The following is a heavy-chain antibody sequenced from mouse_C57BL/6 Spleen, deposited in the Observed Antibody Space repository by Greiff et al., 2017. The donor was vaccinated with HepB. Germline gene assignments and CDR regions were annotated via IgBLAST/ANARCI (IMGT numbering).Heavy chain of an antibody. Sequence: DVKLQESGPGLVKPSQSLSLTCSVTGYSITSGYYWNWIRQFPGNKLEWMGYISYDGSNNYNPSLKNRISITRDTSKNQFFLKLNSVTTEDTATYYCARAPSYYAMDYWGQGTSVTVSS. CDR2: ISYDGSN. J-gene: IGHJ4*01. CDR1: GYSITSGYY. V-gene: IGHV3-6*01. CDR3: ARAPSYYAMDY.